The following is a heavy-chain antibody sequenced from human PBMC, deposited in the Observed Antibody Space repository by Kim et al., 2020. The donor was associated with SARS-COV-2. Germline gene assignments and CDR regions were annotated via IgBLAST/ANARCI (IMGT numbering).Heavy chain of an antibody. D-gene: IGHD2-15*01. CDR3: AKPGGRDAFDV. J-gene: IGHJ3*01. CDR1: GFAFSTYA. Sequence: GGSLRLSCAASGFAFSTYAMYWVRQAPGRGLEWVSHIGAGGSGSTSYADSVRGRFTISRDNSKNTLYLQMNSLRAEDTALYYCAKPGGRDAFDVWGQG. CDR2: IGAGGSGST. V-gene: IGHV3-23*01.